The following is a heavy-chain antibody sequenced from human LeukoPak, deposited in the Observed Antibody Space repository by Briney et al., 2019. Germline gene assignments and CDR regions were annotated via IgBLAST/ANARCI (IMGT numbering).Heavy chain of an antibody. CDR1: GGSISSYY. D-gene: IGHD5-24*01. Sequence: SETLSLTCTVSGGSISSYYWSWIRQPPGKGLEWIGYIYYSGRTYYNPSLKSRVTISVDTSKNQFSLKLSSVTAADTAVYYCARLRDGYTPDYWGQGTLVTVSS. V-gene: IGHV4-59*12. CDR3: ARLRDGYTPDY. J-gene: IGHJ4*02. CDR2: IYYSGRT.